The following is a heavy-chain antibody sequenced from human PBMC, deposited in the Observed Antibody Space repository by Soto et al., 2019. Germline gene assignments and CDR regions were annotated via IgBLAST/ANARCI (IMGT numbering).Heavy chain of an antibody. V-gene: IGHV2-5*01. CDR3: ANAILHVSVSFVYFDF. CDR2: ILWKDDK. Sequence: ITLKESGPTVLKPTQTLTLTCNFTGSSFRSSNEVVGWIRQSSEKTLEWLALILWKDDKSYSTSLKSRLTIGTHTAKSVVVLTTPDMGPVDTATYSCANAILHVSVSFVYFDFWGQGSVVTVS. J-gene: IGHJ4*02. CDR1: GSSFRSSNEV. D-gene: IGHD2-15*01.